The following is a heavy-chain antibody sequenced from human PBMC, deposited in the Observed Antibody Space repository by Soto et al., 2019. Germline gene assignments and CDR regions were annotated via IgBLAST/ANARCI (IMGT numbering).Heavy chain of an antibody. CDR1: GDSVSNKGAA. CDR2: TYYRKSRWLF. V-gene: IGHV6-1*01. J-gene: IGHJ4*02. CDR3: TRDPPDFHSAFDY. D-gene: IGHD4-4*01. Sequence: SQTLSLTCAISGDSVSNKGAAWNWIRHSPSRGLEWLGRTYYRKSRWLFDYAFSMRGRITINPDTAKNQFSLHLTSVTPEDTSVYFCTRDPPDFHSAFDYWGQGNLVTVSS.